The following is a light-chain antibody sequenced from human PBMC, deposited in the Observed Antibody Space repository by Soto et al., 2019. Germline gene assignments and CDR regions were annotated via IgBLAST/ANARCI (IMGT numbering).Light chain of an antibody. CDR2: GAS. J-gene: IGKJ1*01. Sequence: EIVLTQSPGTLSLSPGERATLSCRASQSVSSSYLAWYQQKPGQAPRLLIYGASSRATGIPARFSGSASGTDFTLTISRLEPEDFAVYYCQQYGNSPQTFGQGTKVEIK. V-gene: IGKV3-20*01. CDR3: QQYGNSPQT. CDR1: QSVSSSY.